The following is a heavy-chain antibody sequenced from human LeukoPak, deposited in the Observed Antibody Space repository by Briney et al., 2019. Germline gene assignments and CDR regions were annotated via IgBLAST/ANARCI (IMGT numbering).Heavy chain of an antibody. CDR3: ALSLWFGELSGLGY. V-gene: IGHV4-34*01. Sequence: PSETLSLTCAVYGGSFSGYYWSWIRQPPGKGLEWIGSIYYSGSTYYNPSLKSRVTISVDTSKNQFSLKLSSVTAADTAVYYCALSLWFGELSGLGYWGQGTLVTVSS. J-gene: IGHJ4*02. D-gene: IGHD3-10*01. CDR2: IYYSGST. CDR1: GGSFSGYY.